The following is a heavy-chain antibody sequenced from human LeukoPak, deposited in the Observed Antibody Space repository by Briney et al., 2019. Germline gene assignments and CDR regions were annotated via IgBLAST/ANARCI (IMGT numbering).Heavy chain of an antibody. J-gene: IGHJ6*03. V-gene: IGHV4-34*01. Sequence: SETLSLTCAVYGGSFSGYSWSWIRQPPGKGLEWIGEITHSGSTNYNPSLKTRVTISLDTSKNQFSLRLSSVTAADTAVYYCATNSYGHYQYYYYMDVWGKGTTVTISS. D-gene: IGHD5-18*01. CDR1: GGSFSGYS. CDR2: ITHSGST. CDR3: ATNSYGHYQYYYYMDV.